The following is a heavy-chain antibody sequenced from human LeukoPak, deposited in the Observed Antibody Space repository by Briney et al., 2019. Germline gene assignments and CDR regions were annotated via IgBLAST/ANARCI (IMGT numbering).Heavy chain of an antibody. V-gene: IGHV1-69*13. Sequence: VASVKVSCKASGGTFSSYAISWVRQAPGQGLEWMGGIIPIFGTANYAQKFQGRVTITADESTSTAYMELSSLRSEDTAVYYCARYFPGIAAAYYYYYGMDVWGQGTTVTVSS. D-gene: IGHD6-13*01. CDR2: IIPIFGTA. CDR1: GGTFSSYA. J-gene: IGHJ6*01. CDR3: ARYFPGIAAAYYYYYGMDV.